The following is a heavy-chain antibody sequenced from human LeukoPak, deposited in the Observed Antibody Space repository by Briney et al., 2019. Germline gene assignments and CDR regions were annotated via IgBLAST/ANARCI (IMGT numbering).Heavy chain of an antibody. CDR2: ISYDGTKK. J-gene: IGHJ4*02. Sequence: GGSLRLSCEASGFNFSNFGMSWVRQAPGKGLEWVALISYDGTKKYHADSVKGRFTISRDNSKNTLFLQMNSPRTDDTAVYYCAREDLIRPSESALDYWGQGTLVTVFS. D-gene: IGHD2-8*01. V-gene: IGHV3-30*03. CDR1: GFNFSNFG. CDR3: AREDLIRPSESALDY.